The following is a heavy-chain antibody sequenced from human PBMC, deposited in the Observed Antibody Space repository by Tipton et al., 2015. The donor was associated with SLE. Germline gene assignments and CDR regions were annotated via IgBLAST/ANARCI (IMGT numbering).Heavy chain of an antibody. CDR1: GGSISRYY. J-gene: IGHJ5*01. CDR2: ISYSGST. Sequence: TLSLTCTVSGGSISRYYWGWIRQPPGKGLEWIGYISYSGSTNYNPSLKSRGTISEDTSKTQFSLKLSSVTAADTAIYYCARERRYSYGPRGDWFDSWGQGTLVTVSS. V-gene: IGHV4-59*01. D-gene: IGHD5-18*01. CDR3: ARERRYSYGPRGDWFDS.